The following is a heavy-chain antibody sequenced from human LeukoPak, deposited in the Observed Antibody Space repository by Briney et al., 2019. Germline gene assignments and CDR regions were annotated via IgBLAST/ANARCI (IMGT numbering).Heavy chain of an antibody. V-gene: IGHV1-58*02. CDR1: GFSFPNSA. D-gene: IGHD1-26*01. CDR3: AAVHLGEGAAWFDP. CDR2: IVVGSGDT. Sequence: SVKVSCKASGFSFPNSAIHWVRQTRGRRLEWIGWIVVGSGDTNYAQELRERLSISRDVSTSTAFMELRSMRSEDTAVYYCAAVHLGEGAAWFDPWGQGGLVGVSS. J-gene: IGHJ5*02.